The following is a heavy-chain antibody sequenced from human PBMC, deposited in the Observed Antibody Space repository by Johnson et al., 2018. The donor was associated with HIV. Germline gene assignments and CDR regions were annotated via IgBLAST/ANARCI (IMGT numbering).Heavy chain of an antibody. CDR2: IKQDGSEK. V-gene: IGHV3-7*01. D-gene: IGHD1-20*01. J-gene: IGHJ3*02. CDR1: GFTFSSYW. Sequence: VQLVESGGGLVQPGGSLRLSCAASGFTFSSYWMSWVRQAPGKGLEWVANIKQDGSEKYYVDSVKGRFTISRDNAKNSLYLQMNSLRAEDTAVYYCAILPEWGNWNDEGPDAFDIWGQGTMVTVSS. CDR3: AILPEWGNWNDEGPDAFDI.